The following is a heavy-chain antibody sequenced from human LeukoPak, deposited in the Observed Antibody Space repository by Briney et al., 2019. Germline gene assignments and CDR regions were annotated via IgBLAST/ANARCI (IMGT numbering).Heavy chain of an antibody. Sequence: ASVNVSCKASGYTFTVYHMHWVRQAPGQGLEWMGRINPNSGNTNFAQKFQGRVTMTRDTSISTAYMELSRLRSDDTAVYYCARALGYGSGSYLLTIYWGQGTLVTVSS. CDR3: ARALGYGSGSYLLTIY. CDR2: INPNSGNT. D-gene: IGHD3-10*01. CDR1: GYTFTVYH. J-gene: IGHJ4*02. V-gene: IGHV1-2*06.